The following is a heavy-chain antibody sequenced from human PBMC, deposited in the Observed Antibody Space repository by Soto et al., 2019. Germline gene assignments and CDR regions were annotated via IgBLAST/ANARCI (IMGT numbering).Heavy chain of an antibody. CDR3: ATQTISYTWGV. D-gene: IGHD1-26*01. CDR1: GAPITTTTW. V-gene: IGHV4-4*02. CDR2: LSRGDER. Sequence: QVQLQESGPGLVKPSETLSLTCTVSGAPITTTTWWAWVRLPPGKGLEWIGELSRGDERSSNPSLEGRFTMSLDKANNLFSLKRTSVTAADTAIYDCATQTISYTWGVWGRGTSVTVSS. J-gene: IGHJ6*02.